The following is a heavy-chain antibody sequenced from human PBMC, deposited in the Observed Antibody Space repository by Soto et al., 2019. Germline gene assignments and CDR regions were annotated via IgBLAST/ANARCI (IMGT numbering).Heavy chain of an antibody. J-gene: IGHJ4*02. Sequence: EVQLVESGGGLIQPGGSLRLSCAASGFTVSSNYMSWVRQAPGKGLEWVSVIYSGGSTYYADSVKGRFTISRDNSKNTLYLQMNSLRAEDTAVYYCAGDQDGSGWYAPFYWGQGTLVTVSS. CDR1: GFTVSSNY. V-gene: IGHV3-53*01. CDR3: AGDQDGSGWYAPFY. CDR2: IYSGGST. D-gene: IGHD6-19*01.